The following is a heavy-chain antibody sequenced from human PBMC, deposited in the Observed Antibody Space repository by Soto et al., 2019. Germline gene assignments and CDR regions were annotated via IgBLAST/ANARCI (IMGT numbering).Heavy chain of an antibody. CDR3: ARGGAARPDY. Sequence: EVQLVESGGGLVQPGRSLRLSCAASGFTFSSYGMNWVRQAPGKGLEWVSYISSGPVTTNYADSVKGRFTISRDNAKSSLYLQLNSLRDDDTAVYYCARGGAARPDYWGQGTLVIVSS. V-gene: IGHV3-48*02. CDR2: ISSGPVTT. D-gene: IGHD2-15*01. CDR1: GFTFSSYG. J-gene: IGHJ4*02.